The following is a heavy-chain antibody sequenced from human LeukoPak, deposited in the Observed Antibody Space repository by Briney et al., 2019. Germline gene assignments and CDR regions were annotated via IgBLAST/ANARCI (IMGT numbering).Heavy chain of an antibody. CDR1: GFTFSSYA. Sequence: PGGSLRLSCEASGFTFSSYAMGWVRQAPGKGLEWVSAISGSGGTTYYADSVRGRFTISRDNAKNSLYLQINSLRAEDTAVYYCTRDHHRRHYDSQARNTFDIWGQGTMVTVSS. D-gene: IGHD3-22*01. CDR3: TRDHHRRHYDSQARNTFDI. CDR2: ISGSGGTT. J-gene: IGHJ3*02. V-gene: IGHV3-23*01.